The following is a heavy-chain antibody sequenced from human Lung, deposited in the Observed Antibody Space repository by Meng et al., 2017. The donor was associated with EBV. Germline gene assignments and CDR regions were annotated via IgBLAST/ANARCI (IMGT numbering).Heavy chain of an antibody. V-gene: IGHV4-4*02. CDR3: GRDQGRQLMNH. CDR2: VYHRGDT. CDR1: GDSISSDSW. D-gene: IGHD1-1*01. Sequence: MHLQGRGPGLVKPSGTLSLTCTVSGDSISSDSWWSWVRQPPGKGLEWIGEVYHRGDTNYNPSLRSRVVISVDRSKNQFSLNLSSVTAADTAVYYCGRDQGRQLMNHWGQGTLVTVSS. J-gene: IGHJ4*02.